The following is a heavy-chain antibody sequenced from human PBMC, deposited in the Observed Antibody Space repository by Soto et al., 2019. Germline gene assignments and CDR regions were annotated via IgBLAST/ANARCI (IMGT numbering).Heavy chain of an antibody. J-gene: IGHJ4*02. CDR3: AKSRYSDSSGDFYDY. V-gene: IGHV3-23*01. CDR1: AFTFNNYA. Sequence: PGGSLRLSCAASAFTFNNYAMSWVRQAPGKGLEWVSGIGGSGRTTYYADSVKGRFTISRDNSNNTLFLQMNSRRAEDTAVYYCAKSRYSDSSGDFYDYWGQGTLVTVSS. CDR2: IGGSGRTT. D-gene: IGHD3-22*01.